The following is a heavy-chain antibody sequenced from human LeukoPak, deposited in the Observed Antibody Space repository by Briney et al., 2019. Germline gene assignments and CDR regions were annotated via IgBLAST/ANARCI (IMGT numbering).Heavy chain of an antibody. CDR2: IKQDGSEK. J-gene: IGHJ4*02. V-gene: IGHV3-7*01. Sequence: PGGSLRLSCVVSGFTFSSYWMSWVRQAPGKGPEWLANIKQDGSEKYYVDSVKGRFTMSRDNAKNSLYLQMNSLRAEDTAVYYCARVQWELRGVGSYFEYWGQGALVTVSS. D-gene: IGHD1-26*01. CDR1: GFTFSSYW. CDR3: ARVQWELRGVGSYFEY.